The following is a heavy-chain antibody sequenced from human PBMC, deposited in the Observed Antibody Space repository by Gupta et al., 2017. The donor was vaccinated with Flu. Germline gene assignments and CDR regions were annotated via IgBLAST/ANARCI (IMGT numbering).Heavy chain of an antibody. J-gene: IGHJ4*02. D-gene: IGHD3-9*01. CDR3: SRILSFDAVGNPVGDDY. CDR2: IRSKTYGGTT. V-gene: IGHV3-49*03. CDR1: GFTFGNHA. Sequence: EVKLVESGGDLVQPGRSLRLSCTGSGFTFGNHALNWFRQTPGKGLEWLAYIRSKTYGGTTEYAAAVDGRFVFSRDDSKNVAYLQMSGLKIEDTGVYFCSRILSFDAVGNPVGDDYWGRGTLVTVSS.